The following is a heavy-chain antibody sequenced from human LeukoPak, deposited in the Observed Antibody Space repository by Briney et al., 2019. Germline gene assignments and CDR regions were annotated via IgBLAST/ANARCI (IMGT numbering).Heavy chain of an antibody. J-gene: IGHJ5*02. V-gene: IGHV1-18*01. CDR2: MNPYNGNT. Sequence: ASVKVSCKASGYTFTSHGITWVRQAPGQGLERVGWMNPYNGNTKYPQTLQGRITLTTDTSTNTHYMALRSLRSDDTAVYYCARFQLIEKNWFDPWGQGTLVTVSS. D-gene: IGHD2-2*01. CDR1: GYTFTSHG. CDR3: ARFQLIEKNWFDP.